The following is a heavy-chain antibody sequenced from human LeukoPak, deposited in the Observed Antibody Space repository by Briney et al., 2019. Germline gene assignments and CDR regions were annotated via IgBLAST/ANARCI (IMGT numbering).Heavy chain of an antibody. D-gene: IGHD3-22*01. J-gene: IGHJ4*02. CDR3: AKKGYYDGSGYYMYYFDH. V-gene: IGHV3-74*01. Sequence: GGSLRLSCAASGFTFSNYWLHWVRHAPGKGLVWVSRVNFDGTTTNYADSVKGRLTISRDNTKTTLYLQMNSLRAEDTAVYYCAKKGYYDGSGYYMYYFDHWGQGTLVTVSS. CDR1: GFTFSNYW. CDR2: VNFDGTTT.